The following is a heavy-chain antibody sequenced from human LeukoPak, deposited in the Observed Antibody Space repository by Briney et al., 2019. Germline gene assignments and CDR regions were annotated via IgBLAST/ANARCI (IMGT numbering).Heavy chain of an antibody. Sequence: PGGSLRLSCAASGFTFSSYAMSWVRQAPGKGLEWVSAISGSGGSTYYADSVKGRFTISRDNSKNTLYLQMNSLRAEDTAVYYCARVHTILYDIWSGYPDYWGQGTLVTVSS. CDR1: GFTFSSYA. J-gene: IGHJ4*02. V-gene: IGHV3-23*01. CDR2: ISGSGGST. D-gene: IGHD3-3*01. CDR3: ARVHTILYDIWSGYPDY.